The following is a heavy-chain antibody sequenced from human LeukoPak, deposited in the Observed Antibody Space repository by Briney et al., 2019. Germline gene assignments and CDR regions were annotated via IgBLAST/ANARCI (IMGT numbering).Heavy chain of an antibody. CDR3: ARGHDYANYMDV. CDR2: ISSSSSYI. J-gene: IGHJ6*03. Sequence: PGGSLRLSCAASGFTFSTYSMDWVRQAPGKGLEWVSSISSSSSYIYYADSAKGRFTISKDNAKNSLYLQMNSLRAEDTAVYYCARGHDYANYMDVWGKGTTVTVSS. V-gene: IGHV3-21*01. D-gene: IGHD4-17*01. CDR1: GFTFSTYS.